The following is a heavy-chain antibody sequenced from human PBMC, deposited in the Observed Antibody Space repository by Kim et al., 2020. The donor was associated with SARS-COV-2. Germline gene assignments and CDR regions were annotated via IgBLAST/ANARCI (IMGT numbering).Heavy chain of an antibody. Sequence: GGSLRLSCAASGFTFSSYGMHWVRQAPGKGLEGVAVLWYDGSNKYYADSVKGRFTISRDNSKNTLYLQMNSLRAEDTAVYYCASGTYYDIRSNYYYYGMDVWGQGTTVTASS. V-gene: IGHV3-33*01. CDR3: ASGTYYDIRSNYYYYGMDV. D-gene: IGHD3-22*01. CDR1: GFTFSSYG. J-gene: IGHJ6*02. CDR2: LWYDGSNK.